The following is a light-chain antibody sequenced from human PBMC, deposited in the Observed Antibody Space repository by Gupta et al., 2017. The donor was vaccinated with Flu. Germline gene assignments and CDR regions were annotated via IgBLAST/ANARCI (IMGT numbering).Light chain of an antibody. Sequence: DIVMTQTPLSLPVTPGEPASISCRSSQSLLDSDDGNTYLDWYLQKPGQSPQLLIHTLSYRASGVSDRFSGNGSGTDFTLKIIRVVAEDVGIYYCSQRLEFPPSFGAGTRVEIK. CDR3: SQRLEFPPS. CDR2: TLS. V-gene: IGKV2-40*01. J-gene: IGKJ4*01. CDR1: QSLLDSDDGNTY.